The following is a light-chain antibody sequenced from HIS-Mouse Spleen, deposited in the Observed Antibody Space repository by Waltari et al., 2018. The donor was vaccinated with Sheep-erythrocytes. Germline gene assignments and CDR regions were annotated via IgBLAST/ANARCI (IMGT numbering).Light chain of an antibody. Sequence: SYELTQPPSVSVSPGQTASITCSGDKLGDKYACWYQQKPGQSPVLVIYQDSQRPSGIPERFSGSKSGNTATLTISGTQAMDEADYYCQAWDSSTEVFGGGTKLTVL. CDR1: KLGDKY. CDR3: QAWDSSTEV. CDR2: QDS. J-gene: IGLJ2*01. V-gene: IGLV3-1*01.